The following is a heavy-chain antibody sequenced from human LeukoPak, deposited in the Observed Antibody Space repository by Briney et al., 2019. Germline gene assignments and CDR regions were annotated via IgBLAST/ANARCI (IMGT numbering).Heavy chain of an antibody. V-gene: IGHV1-46*01. CDR2: INPNDGAT. CDR3: AREQRGGLSGSLGGLFASYHTYYYMDV. Sequence: ASVKVSCKASGYTFTMYYIHWVRQAPGQGLEWMGMINPNDGATTYTQRFQGRVTMTRDMSTTTVYMDLRRLRSEDTAVYLCAREQRGGLSGSLGGLFASYHTYYYMDVWGRGTTVTVSS. CDR1: GYTFTMYY. J-gene: IGHJ6*03. D-gene: IGHD3-16*01.